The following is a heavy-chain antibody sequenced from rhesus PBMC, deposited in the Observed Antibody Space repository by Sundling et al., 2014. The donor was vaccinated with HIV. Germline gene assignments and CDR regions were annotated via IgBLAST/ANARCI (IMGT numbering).Heavy chain of an antibody. J-gene: IGHJ6*01. Sequence: EVQLVESGGGVVQPGGSLRLSCVASGFTFDDYAMHWVRQAPGKGPEWVSSLTWSGDTTYYADSVKGRFTISRDNAKNSLYLQMDSLRAEDTAFYYCARRANRNFGSYALDSWGQGVVVTVSS. CDR3: ARRANRNFGSYALDS. D-gene: IGHD1-26*01. V-gene: IGHV3-201*01. CDR2: LTWSGDTT. CDR1: GFTFDDYA.